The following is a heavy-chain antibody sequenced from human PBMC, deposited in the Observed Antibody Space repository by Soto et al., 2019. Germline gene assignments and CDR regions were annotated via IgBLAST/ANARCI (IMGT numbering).Heavy chain of an antibody. CDR3: ARAIRGDIVVVPAAIGPPNQSYTKRYDAFDI. J-gene: IGHJ3*02. D-gene: IGHD2-2*02. CDR1: GGSISSGGYY. Sequence: PSETLSLTCTVSGGSISSGGYYWSWIRQHPGKGLEWIGYIYYSGSTYYNPSLKSRVTISVDTSKNQFSLKLSSVTAADTAVYYCARAIRGDIVVVPAAIGPPNQSYTKRYDAFDIWGQGTMVTVSS. CDR2: IYYSGST. V-gene: IGHV4-31*03.